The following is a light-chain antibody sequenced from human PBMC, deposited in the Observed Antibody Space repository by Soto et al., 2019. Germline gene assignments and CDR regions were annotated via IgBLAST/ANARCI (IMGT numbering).Light chain of an antibody. CDR3: QQFNAYPRT. V-gene: IGKV1-13*02. Sequence: AIQLTQSPSSLSASLGDTVIITCRASQDITSDLAWYQQRPEKAPVLLIYDASRLESGVPPRFSGGGSGTGFSLSISSLQPEDFVTYFCQQFNAYPRTFGQGTKVDIK. J-gene: IGKJ1*01. CDR1: QDITSD. CDR2: DAS.